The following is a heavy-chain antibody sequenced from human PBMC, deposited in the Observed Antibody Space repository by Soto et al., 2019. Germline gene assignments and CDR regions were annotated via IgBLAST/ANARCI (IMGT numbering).Heavy chain of an antibody. Sequence: GGSLRLSCAASGFTFSSYAMHWVRQAPGKGLEWVAVISYDGSNKYYADSVKGRFTISRDNSKNTLYLQMNSLRAEDTAVYYCSRGMDDFPAIPPNDYWGQGTLVTVSS. J-gene: IGHJ4*02. CDR3: SRGMDDFPAIPPNDY. CDR1: GFTFSSYA. D-gene: IGHD3-3*01. CDR2: ISYDGSNK. V-gene: IGHV3-30-3*01.